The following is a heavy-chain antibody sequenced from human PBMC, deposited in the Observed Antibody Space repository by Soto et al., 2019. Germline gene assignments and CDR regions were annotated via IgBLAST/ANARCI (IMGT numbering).Heavy chain of an antibody. CDR2: ISYDGSNK. CDR3: ARVVYDILTGYHYGMDV. Sequence: QVQLVESGGGVVQPGRSLRLSCAASGFTFSSYARHWVRQAPGKGLEWVAVISYDGSNKYYADSVKGRFTISRDNSKNTLYLQMNSLRAEDTAVYYCARVVYDILTGYHYGMDVWGQGTTVTVSS. D-gene: IGHD3-9*01. J-gene: IGHJ6*02. CDR1: GFTFSSYA. V-gene: IGHV3-30-3*01.